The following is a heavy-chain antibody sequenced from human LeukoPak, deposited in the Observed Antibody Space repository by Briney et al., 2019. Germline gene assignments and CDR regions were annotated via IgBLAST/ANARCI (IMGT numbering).Heavy chain of an antibody. CDR3: ARVRGYGDYFDY. D-gene: IGHD5-18*01. Sequence: ASVKVSCKASGYTFTSYGISWVRQAPGQGLEWMGWISAYNGNTNYAQELQGRVTMTTDTPTSTAYMELRSLRSDDTAVYYCARVRGYGDYFDYWGQGTLVTVSS. CDR1: GYTFTSYG. J-gene: IGHJ4*02. CDR2: ISAYNGNT. V-gene: IGHV1-18*01.